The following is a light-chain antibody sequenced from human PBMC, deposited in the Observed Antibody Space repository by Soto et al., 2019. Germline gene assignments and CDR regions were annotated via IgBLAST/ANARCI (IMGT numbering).Light chain of an antibody. CDR2: GAS. Sequence: EIVMRQSPATLSVSPGQRATLSCRASQSVRTTVAWYHQRPGQAPRLLIYGASTRATGVPDRFSGGGSGTDFTLTVTSLQSEDFAVYYCQQYHIWPSITFGQGTRLEIK. V-gene: IGKV3-15*01. CDR1: QSVRTT. CDR3: QQYHIWPSIT. J-gene: IGKJ5*01.